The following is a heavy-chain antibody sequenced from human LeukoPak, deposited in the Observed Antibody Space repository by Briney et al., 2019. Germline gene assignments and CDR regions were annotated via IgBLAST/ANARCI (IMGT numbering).Heavy chain of an antibody. J-gene: IGHJ4*02. Sequence: SGTLSLTCAVSGGSISSSNWWSWVRQPPGKGLEWIGEIYRSGSTNYNPSLKSRVTISLDKSKNQFSLRLSSVTAADTAVYYCARYRGASGYHFDYWGQGTLVTVSS. V-gene: IGHV4-4*02. CDR1: GGSISSSNW. D-gene: IGHD5-12*01. CDR2: IYRSGST. CDR3: ARYRGASGYHFDY.